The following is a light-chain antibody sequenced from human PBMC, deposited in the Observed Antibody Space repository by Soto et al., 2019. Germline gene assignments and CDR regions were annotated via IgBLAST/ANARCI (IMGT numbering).Light chain of an antibody. J-gene: IGLJ1*01. CDR2: DDN. CDR3: GSWDSSLSAYV. V-gene: IGLV1-51*01. CDR1: SSNIGGNS. Sequence: QSVMTQPPSVSAAPGPKVTISCSGRSSNIGGNSVSWYQQLPGTAPKLLIYDDNKRPSGSPDRFSGSKSGTSATLGITGFQTGDEADYYCGSWDSSLSAYVFGTGTKLTVL.